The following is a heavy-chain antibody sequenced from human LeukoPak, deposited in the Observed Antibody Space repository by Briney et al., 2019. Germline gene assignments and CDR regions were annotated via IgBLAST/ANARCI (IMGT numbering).Heavy chain of an antibody. D-gene: IGHD3-10*01. Sequence: SVKVSCKASGGRFNNYAISWVQQAPGQGLEWVGGIVPIYGTANYAQKFRGRVTITAEEFTTTAYMELSSLRFEDTAVYYCAREGYGSGSYSHDFWGQGTLVKVSS. CDR3: AREGYGSGSYSHDF. V-gene: IGHV1-69*01. CDR2: IVPIYGTA. CDR1: GGRFNNYA. J-gene: IGHJ4*02.